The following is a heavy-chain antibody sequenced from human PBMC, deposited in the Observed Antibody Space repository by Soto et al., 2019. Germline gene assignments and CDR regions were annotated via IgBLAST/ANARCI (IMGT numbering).Heavy chain of an antibody. D-gene: IGHD6-13*01. CDR1: GFTFSSYA. Sequence: QVQLVESEGGVVQPGRSLRLSCAASGFTFSSYAMHWVRQAPGKGLEWVAVISYDGSNKYYADSVKGRFTISRDNSKITLYLQMNSLRAEDTAVYYCASCSSSADFDYWGQGTLVTVSS. J-gene: IGHJ4*02. CDR3: ASCSSSADFDY. V-gene: IGHV3-30-3*01. CDR2: ISYDGSNK.